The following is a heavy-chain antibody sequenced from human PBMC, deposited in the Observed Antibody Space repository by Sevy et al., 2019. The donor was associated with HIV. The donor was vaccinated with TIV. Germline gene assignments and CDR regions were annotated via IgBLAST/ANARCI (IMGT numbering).Heavy chain of an antibody. J-gene: IGHJ4*02. CDR3: XXXXXXXXXXLLFFDY. CDR2: TYYRSKWYN. V-gene: IGHV6-1*01. CDR1: GDSVSSNSAA. Sequence: SQTLSLTCAISGDSVSSNSAAWNWIRQSPSRGLEWLGRTYYRSKWYNDYAVSVKSRITINPDTSKNQFSLQLNSVTPXXXXXXXXXXXXXXXXXXLLFFDYWGQGTLVTVSS.